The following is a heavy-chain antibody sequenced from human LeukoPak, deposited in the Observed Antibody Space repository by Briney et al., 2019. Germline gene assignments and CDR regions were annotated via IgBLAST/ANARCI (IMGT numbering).Heavy chain of an antibody. CDR1: GYSISSGYY. CDR3: ARLPRYCSSTSCYFDYFDY. Sequence: SETLSLTCAVSGYSISSGYYWGWIRQPPGKGLEWIGSIYHSGSTYYNPSLKSRVTISVDTSKNQFSLKLSSVTAADTAVCYCARLPRYCSSTSCYFDYFDYWGQGTLVTVSS. CDR2: IYHSGST. V-gene: IGHV4-38-2*01. J-gene: IGHJ4*02. D-gene: IGHD2-2*01.